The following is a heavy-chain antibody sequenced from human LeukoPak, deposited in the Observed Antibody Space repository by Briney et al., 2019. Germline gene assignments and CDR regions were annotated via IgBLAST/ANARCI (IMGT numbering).Heavy chain of an antibody. Sequence: ASVKVSCTASGYTFTTYAMHWVRQAPGQRLEWMGWINAGIGNTKYSQNFQGRVTITRDTSATTAYMELSSLRSEDTAVYYCARGGYSGYDFPNWFDPWGQGTLVTVSS. V-gene: IGHV1-3*01. D-gene: IGHD5-12*01. J-gene: IGHJ5*02. CDR3: ARGGYSGYDFPNWFDP. CDR2: INAGIGNT. CDR1: GYTFTTYA.